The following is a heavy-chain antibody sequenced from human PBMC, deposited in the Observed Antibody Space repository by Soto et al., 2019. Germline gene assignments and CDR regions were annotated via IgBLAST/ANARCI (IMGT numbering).Heavy chain of an antibody. V-gene: IGHV4-59*01. Sequence: KPSETLSLTCTVSGVSIATYYWSWIRQPPGQGLEWIGYIYYSGNTNYNPSLKSRVTMSIDTSKNQFSLRLRSVTAADTAVYYCARVRPGNNIYSDYWGQGTLVTVSS. CDR2: IYYSGNT. CDR3: ARVRPGNNIYSDY. J-gene: IGHJ4*02. CDR1: GVSIATYY. D-gene: IGHD2-15*01.